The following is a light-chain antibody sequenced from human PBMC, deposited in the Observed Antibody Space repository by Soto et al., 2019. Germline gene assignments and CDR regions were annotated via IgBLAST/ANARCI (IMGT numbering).Light chain of an antibody. Sequence: QSVLTQPASVSGSPGQSIAISCTGTSVDVGGFEYVSWYQQHPGKVPKLMIYDVNNRPSGVSNRFSGSKSGNTASLTISGPQAEDEADYFCSSYTSSNTYVFGTGTKVT. CDR2: DVN. V-gene: IGLV2-14*03. CDR3: SSYTSSNTYV. CDR1: SVDVGGFEY. J-gene: IGLJ1*01.